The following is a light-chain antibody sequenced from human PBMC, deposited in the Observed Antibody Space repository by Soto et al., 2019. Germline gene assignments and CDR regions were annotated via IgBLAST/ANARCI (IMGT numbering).Light chain of an antibody. V-gene: IGLV1-44*01. Sequence: QSVLTQPPSASGTPGQRVTISCSGGSSNIGVNTVNWYQHLPGTAPKVLIYGNDKRPSGVPDRFSGSKSGTSAFLAISGLQSEDEADYYCAAWDDSLNGAVFGGGTKLTVL. CDR3: AAWDDSLNGAV. CDR1: SSNIGVNT. J-gene: IGLJ2*01. CDR2: GND.